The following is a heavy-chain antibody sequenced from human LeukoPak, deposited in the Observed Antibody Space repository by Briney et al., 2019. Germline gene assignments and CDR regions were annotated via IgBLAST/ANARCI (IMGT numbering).Heavy chain of an antibody. J-gene: IGHJ4*02. D-gene: IGHD3-3*01. CDR3: VKGGQKYDFWRFDY. V-gene: IGHV3-23*01. Sequence: GGSLRLSCGASGFRFSSYAMSCVRQALGKGLEWVSSISGSGGSTYYTHSVKGRFAISRDNSKSTLYLQMNSLGTDDTALYYCVKGGQKYDFWRFDYWGQGTLVTASS. CDR1: GFRFSSYA. CDR2: ISGSGGST.